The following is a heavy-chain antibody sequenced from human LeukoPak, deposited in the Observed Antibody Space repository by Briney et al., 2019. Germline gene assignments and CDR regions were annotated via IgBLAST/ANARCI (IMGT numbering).Heavy chain of an antibody. D-gene: IGHD3-10*01. Sequence: SETLSLTCTVSGGSISSSSYYWGWIRQPPGKGLEWIGSIYYSGSTYYNPSLKSRVTISVDTSKNQFSLKLSSVTAADTAVYYCARDDSYGSGTGLDYWGQGTLVTVSS. J-gene: IGHJ4*02. CDR2: IYYSGST. V-gene: IGHV4-39*07. CDR1: GGSISSSSYY. CDR3: ARDDSYGSGTGLDY.